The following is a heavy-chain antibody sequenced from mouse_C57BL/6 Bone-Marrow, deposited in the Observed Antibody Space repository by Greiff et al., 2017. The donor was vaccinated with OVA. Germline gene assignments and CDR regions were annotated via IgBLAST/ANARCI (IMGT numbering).Heavy chain of an antibody. J-gene: IGHJ4*01. CDR2: ISDGGSYT. CDR1: GFTFSSYA. D-gene: IGHD2-5*01. CDR3: ARETYSNYAMDY. V-gene: IGHV5-4*01. Sequence: EVQLVESGGGLVKPGGSLKLSCAASGFTFSSYAMSWVRQTPEKRLEWVATISDGGSYTYYPDNVKGRFTISRDNAKNNLYLQMSHLKSEDTAMYYCARETYSNYAMDYWGQGTSVTVSS.